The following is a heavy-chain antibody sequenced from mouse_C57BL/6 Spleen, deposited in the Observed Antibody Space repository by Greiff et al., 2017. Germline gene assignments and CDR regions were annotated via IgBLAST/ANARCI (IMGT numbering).Heavy chain of an antibody. Sequence: EVQVVESGGGLVQPKGSLKLSCAASGFSFNTYAMNWVRQAPGKGLEWVARIRSKSNNYATYYADSVKDRFTISRDDSESMLYLQMNNLKTEDTAMYYCVSQDSSGYQAWFAYWGQGTLVTVSA. CDR2: IRSKSNNYAT. CDR3: VSQDSSGYQAWFAY. CDR1: GFSFNTYA. J-gene: IGHJ3*01. V-gene: IGHV10-1*01. D-gene: IGHD3-2*02.